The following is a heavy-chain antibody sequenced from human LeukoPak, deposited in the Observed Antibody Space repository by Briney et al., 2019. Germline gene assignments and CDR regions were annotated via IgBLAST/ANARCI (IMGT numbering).Heavy chain of an antibody. CDR1: GYTFSHYG. Sequence: GGSLRLACAASGYTFSHYGMHWVRQAPGRGLEWVAVISYDGSNKDYANSVKGRFTISRDNSKNTLYLQMNSLRAEDTDVYYCAKDLLWFGEHGAFDIWGQGTMVTVSS. CDR2: ISYDGSNK. V-gene: IGHV3-30*18. J-gene: IGHJ3*02. CDR3: AKDLLWFGEHGAFDI. D-gene: IGHD3-10*01.